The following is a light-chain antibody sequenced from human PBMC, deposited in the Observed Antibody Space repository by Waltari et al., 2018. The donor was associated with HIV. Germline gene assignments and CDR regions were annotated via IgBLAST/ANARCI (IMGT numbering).Light chain of an antibody. V-gene: IGLV2-23*02. J-gene: IGLJ3*02. CDR1: SSDVGSYNL. Sequence: QSALTQPASVSGSPGQSITISCTGTSSDVGSYNLVSCYQQHPGNAPTLIIYEVTKRPSGVPNRFSCSKSANTASLTISGLQTEDEAVYYCCSYAGSSSLVFGGGTMVTVL. CDR2: EVT. CDR3: CSYAGSSSLV.